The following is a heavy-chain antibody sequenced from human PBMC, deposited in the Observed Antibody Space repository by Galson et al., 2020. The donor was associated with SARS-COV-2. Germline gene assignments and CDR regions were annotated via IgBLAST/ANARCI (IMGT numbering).Heavy chain of an antibody. D-gene: IGHD5-18*01. Sequence: GESLKISCAASGFTVSSNYMSWVRQAPGKGLEWVSVIYSGGSTYYADAVKGRFTISRHNSKNTLYLQMNSLRAEDTAVYYCARGGYSYGRNYYYGMGVWGQGTTVTVSS. CDR3: ARGGYSYGRNYYYGMGV. J-gene: IGHJ6*02. CDR1: GFTVSSNY. CDR2: IYSGGST. V-gene: IGHV3-53*04.